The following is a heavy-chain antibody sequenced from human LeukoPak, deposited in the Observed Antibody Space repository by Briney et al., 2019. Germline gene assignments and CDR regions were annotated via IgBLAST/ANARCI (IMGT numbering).Heavy chain of an antibody. CDR3: ARANGDLYYYYYCMDV. J-gene: IGHJ6*03. CDR1: GFTFSSYS. CDR2: ISSSSSYI. V-gene: IGHV3-21*04. D-gene: IGHD4-17*01. Sequence: GGSLRLSCAASGFTFSSYSMNWVRQAPGKGLEWVSSISSSSSYIYYADSVKGRFTISRDNAKNSLYLQMNSLRAEDTALYYCARANGDLYYYYYCMDVWGKGTTVTVSS.